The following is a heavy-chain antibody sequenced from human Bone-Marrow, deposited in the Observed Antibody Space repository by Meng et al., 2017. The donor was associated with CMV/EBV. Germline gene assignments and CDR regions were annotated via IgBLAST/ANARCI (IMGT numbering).Heavy chain of an antibody. CDR1: GGSISGYY. J-gene: IGHJ6*02. D-gene: IGHD3-10*01. CDR3: ARSYGYYYYGMDV. Sequence: SETLSLTCSVSGGSISGYYWSWTRQPPGKGLEWIGYIYSSGSINYNPSLESRVTMSVDTSKNQFSLDLTSVTAADTAVYYCARSYGYYYYGMDVWGQGPAVTVSS. CDR2: IYSSGSI. V-gene: IGHV4-59*01.